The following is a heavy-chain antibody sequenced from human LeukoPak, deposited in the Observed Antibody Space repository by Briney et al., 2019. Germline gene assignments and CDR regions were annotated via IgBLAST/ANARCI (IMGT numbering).Heavy chain of an antibody. CDR3: AKGSTLGY. CDR1: GFTFSSYA. CDR2: FSGSGVIT. D-gene: IGHD5/OR15-5a*01. J-gene: IGHJ4*02. Sequence: GGSLRLSCAASGFTFSSYAMSWVRQAPGKGLEWFSAFSGSGVITSYADSVKGRFTISRDNSKNTLYLQMNSLRAEDTAVYYCAKGSTLGYWGQGTLVTVSS. V-gene: IGHV3-23*01.